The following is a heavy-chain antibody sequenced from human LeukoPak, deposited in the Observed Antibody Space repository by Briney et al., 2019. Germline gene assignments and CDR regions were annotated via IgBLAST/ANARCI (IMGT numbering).Heavy chain of an antibody. D-gene: IGHD2-21*01. CDR3: ARDYPTSTPNYCGGDCYTFDY. V-gene: IGHV1-8*02. J-gene: IGHJ4*02. CDR1: GYTFTSYD. CDR2: MNPNSGNT. Sequence: GASVKVSCKASGYTFTSYDINWVRQATGQGLEWMGWMNPNSGNTDYAQKLQGRVTMTTDTSTSTAYMELRSLRSDDTAVYYCARDYPTSTPNYCGGDCYTFDYWGQGTLVTVSS.